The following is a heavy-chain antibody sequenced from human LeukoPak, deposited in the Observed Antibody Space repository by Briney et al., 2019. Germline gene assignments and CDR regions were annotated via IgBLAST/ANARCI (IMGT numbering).Heavy chain of an antibody. D-gene: IGHD1-26*01. CDR1: GGSISSYY. J-gene: IGHJ3*02. V-gene: IGHV4-59*01. Sequence: SETLSLTCTVSGGSISSYYWSWIRQPPGKGLEWIGYIYYSGSTNYNPSLKSRVTISVDTSKNQFSLKLSSVTAADTAVYYCARAPLGGGSYYAHDAFDIWGQGTMVTVSS. CDR3: ARAPLGGGSYYAHDAFDI. CDR2: IYYSGST.